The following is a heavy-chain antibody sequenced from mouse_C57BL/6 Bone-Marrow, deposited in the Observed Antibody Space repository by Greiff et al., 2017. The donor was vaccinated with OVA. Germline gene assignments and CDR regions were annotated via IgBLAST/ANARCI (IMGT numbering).Heavy chain of an antibody. D-gene: IGHD2-4*01. CDR3: ARDYENYAMDY. CDR1: GYSFTGYY. V-gene: IGHV1-42*01. J-gene: IGHJ4*01. Sequence: VQLQQSGPELVKPGASVKISCKASGYSFTGYYMNWVKQSPEQSLEWIGEINPSTGGTTYNQKFKAKATLTVDKSSSTAYMQLKSLTSEDSAVYYCARDYENYAMDYWGQGTSVTVSS. CDR2: INPSTGGT.